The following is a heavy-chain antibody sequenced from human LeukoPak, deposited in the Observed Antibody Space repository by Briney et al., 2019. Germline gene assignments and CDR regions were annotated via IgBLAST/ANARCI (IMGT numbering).Heavy chain of an antibody. CDR1: GFTFSSYG. D-gene: IGHD2-15*01. V-gene: IGHV3-33*08. CDR3: AREGCSGGSCYASPLPY. J-gene: IGHJ4*02. CDR2: IWYDGSNK. Sequence: GGSLRLSCAASGFTFSSYGMHWVRQAPGKGLEWVAVIWYDGSNKYYADSVKGRFTISRDNSKNTLYLQMNSLRAEDAAVYYCAREGCSGGSCYASPLPYWGQGTLVTVSS.